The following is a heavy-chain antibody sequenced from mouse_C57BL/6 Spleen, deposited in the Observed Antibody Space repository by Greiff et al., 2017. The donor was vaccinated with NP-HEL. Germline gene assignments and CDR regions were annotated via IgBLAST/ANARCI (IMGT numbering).Heavy chain of an antibody. V-gene: IGHV5-6*01. D-gene: IGHD1-1*01. CDR1: GFTFSSYG. CDR3: ASYYGYYFDY. Sequence: EVKLMESGGDLVKPGGSLKLSCAASGFTFSSYGMSWVRQTPDKRLEWVATISSGGSYTYYPDSVKGRFTISRDNAKNTLYLQMSSLKSEDTAMYYCASYYGYYFDYWGQGTTLTVSS. CDR2: ISSGGSYT. J-gene: IGHJ2*01.